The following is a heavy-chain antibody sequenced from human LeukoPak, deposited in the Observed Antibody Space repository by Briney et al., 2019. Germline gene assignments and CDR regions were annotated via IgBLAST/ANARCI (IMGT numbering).Heavy chain of an antibody. D-gene: IGHD6-19*01. V-gene: IGHV3-7*03. Sequence: GGSLRLSCAASGFTFSSYWMNGARQAPGKGLEWVASINHNGNVNYNVDSVKGRFTISRDNAKNSLYLQMSNLRAEDTAVYYWARESGNGYSSGWYRYYYYGMDVWGQGTTVTVSS. CDR3: ARESGNGYSSGWYRYYYYGMDV. CDR1: GFTFSSYW. J-gene: IGHJ6*02. CDR2: INHNGNVN.